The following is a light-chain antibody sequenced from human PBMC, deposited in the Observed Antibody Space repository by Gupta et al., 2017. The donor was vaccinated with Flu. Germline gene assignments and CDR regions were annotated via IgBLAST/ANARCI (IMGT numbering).Light chain of an antibody. CDR2: KDN. V-gene: IGLV3-25*03. CDR1: ALPKQY. J-gene: IGLJ2*01. CDR3: QSADSSGSYVV. Sequence: GDALPKQYAYWYQQKPGQAPVLVIYKDNERPSGIPERFSGSSSGTTVTLTISGVQAEDEADYYCQSADSSGSYVVFGGGTKLTVL.